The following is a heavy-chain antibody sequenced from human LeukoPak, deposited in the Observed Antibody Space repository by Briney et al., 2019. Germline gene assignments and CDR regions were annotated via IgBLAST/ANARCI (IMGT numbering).Heavy chain of an antibody. CDR1: GITFSSHA. J-gene: IGHJ6*03. Sequence: PGGSLRLSCEASGITFSSHAMNWVRQAPGKGLEWVSYISSSSATIHYADSVKGRFTISRDNAKNSLYLHMNSLRAEDTALYYCARESGGSYYYYYYYMDVWGKGTTVTVSS. CDR3: ARESGGSYYYYYYYMDV. CDR2: ISSSSATI. V-gene: IGHV3-48*01. D-gene: IGHD1-26*01.